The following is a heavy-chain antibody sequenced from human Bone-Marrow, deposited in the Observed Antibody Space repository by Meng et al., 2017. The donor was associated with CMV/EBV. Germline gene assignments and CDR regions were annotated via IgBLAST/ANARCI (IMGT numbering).Heavy chain of an antibody. CDR1: GGTFSSYA. Sequence: SVKVSCKASGGTFSSYAISWVRQAPGQGLEWMGGIIPIFGTANYAQKFQGRVTITTDESTSTAYMELSSLRSEDTAVYYCASRWVRCSSSVWFDPWGQGTLVTVSS. CDR3: ASRWVRCSSSVWFDP. D-gene: IGHD6-6*01. J-gene: IGHJ5*02. CDR2: IIPIFGTA. V-gene: IGHV1-69*05.